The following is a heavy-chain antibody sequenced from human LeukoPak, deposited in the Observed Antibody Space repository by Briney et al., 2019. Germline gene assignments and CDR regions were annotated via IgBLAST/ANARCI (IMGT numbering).Heavy chain of an antibody. CDR3: ASMGIAVAGWTTYYFDY. J-gene: IGHJ4*02. D-gene: IGHD6-19*01. CDR2: IIPILGIA. CDR1: GGTFSSYT. V-gene: IGHV1-69*02. Sequence: AVKVSCKASGGTFSSYTISWVRQPPGQGHEWMGGIIPILGIANYAQKFQGRVTIIADKSTSTAYMELSSLRSEDTAVYYCASMGIAVAGWTTYYFDYWGQGTLVTVSS.